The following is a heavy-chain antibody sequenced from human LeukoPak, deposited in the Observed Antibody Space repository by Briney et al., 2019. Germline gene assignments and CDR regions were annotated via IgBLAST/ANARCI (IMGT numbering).Heavy chain of an antibody. CDR3: ARDRDSSSWPFNWFDP. J-gene: IGHJ5*02. D-gene: IGHD6-13*01. Sequence: GGSLRLSCAASGFSLSGYWMSWVRQAPGKGLEWVARLHADGNEKYFVHSVKGRFTVSRDNAKNSLYLQMNSLRVEDTAVYYCARDRDSSSWPFNWFDPWGQGTLVTVSS. CDR2: LHADGNEK. CDR1: GFSLSGYW. V-gene: IGHV3-7*01.